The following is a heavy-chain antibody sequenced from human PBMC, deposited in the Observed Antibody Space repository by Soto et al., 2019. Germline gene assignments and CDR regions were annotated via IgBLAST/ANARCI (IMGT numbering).Heavy chain of an antibody. CDR1: GFTFSSYG. V-gene: IGHV3-33*01. J-gene: IGHJ4*02. CDR2: IWYDGSNK. D-gene: IGHD6-13*01. Sequence: GGSLRLSCAASGFTFSSYGMHWVRQAPGKGLEWVAVIWYDGSNKYYADSVKGRFTISRHNSKNTLYLQMNSLRAEDTAEYYCARDLIIYQWSSSPLDYWGQGTLVTVSS. CDR3: ARDLIIYQWSSSPLDY.